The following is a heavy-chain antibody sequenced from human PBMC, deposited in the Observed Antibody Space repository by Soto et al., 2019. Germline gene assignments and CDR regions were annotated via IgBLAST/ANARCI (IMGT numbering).Heavy chain of an antibody. CDR3: ASRTEYYDILTGYYPYYYYYGMDV. V-gene: IGHV3-30*03. Sequence: GGSLRLSCAASGFTFSNCGMHWVRQAPGRGLEWVAIISYDDGSDKYYADSVKGRFTISRDNAKNSLYLQMNSLRAEDTAVYYCASRTEYYDILTGYYPYYYYYGMDVWGQGTTVTVSS. CDR1: GFTFSNCG. J-gene: IGHJ6*02. D-gene: IGHD3-9*01. CDR2: ISYDDGSDK.